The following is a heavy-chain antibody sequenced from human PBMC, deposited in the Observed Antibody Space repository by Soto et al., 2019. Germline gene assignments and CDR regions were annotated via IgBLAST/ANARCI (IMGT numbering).Heavy chain of an antibody. CDR1: GDTYDSFS. J-gene: IGHJ5*02. CDR3: ARENRDDNSGWYSSSDWFDP. D-gene: IGHD6-19*01. V-gene: IGHV1-69*01. Sequence: QVQLVQSGAEVKKPGSSVRVSCKASGDTYDSFSISWVRQAPGQGLEWMGGIIPMFGTGNYAQKFQGRLTMTADASTGSPYMDLKSLRSEDTAVYFCARENRDDNSGWYSSSDWFDPWGQGTLVTVSS. CDR2: IIPMFGTG.